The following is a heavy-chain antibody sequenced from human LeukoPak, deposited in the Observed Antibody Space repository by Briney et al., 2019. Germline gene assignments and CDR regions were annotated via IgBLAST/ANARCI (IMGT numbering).Heavy chain of an antibody. V-gene: IGHV3-74*01. J-gene: IGHJ4*02. D-gene: IGHD6-6*01. Sequence: GGSLRLSCAASGFIFSSYWMHWVRPAPGKGLVWVSRINSDGSSTSYADSVGGRFSICRDNAKNTLYLQRNSLRAEDTAVYYCARGLSGYASSLGYWGQGTLVTVSA. CDR2: INSDGSST. CDR1: GFIFSSYW. CDR3: ARGLSGYASSLGY.